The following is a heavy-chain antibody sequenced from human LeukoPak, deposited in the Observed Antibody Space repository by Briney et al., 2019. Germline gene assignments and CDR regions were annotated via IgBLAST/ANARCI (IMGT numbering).Heavy chain of an antibody. V-gene: IGHV3-30*18. CDR2: ISYDGSNK. CDR3: ANNGDYVGAFDI. D-gene: IGHD4-17*01. Sequence: GGSLRLSCAASGFTFSSYGMHWVRQAPGKGLEWVAVISYDGSNKYYADSVKGRFTISRDNSKNTLYLQMNSLRAEDTAVYYCANNGDYVGAFDIWGQGTMVTVSS. J-gene: IGHJ3*02. CDR1: GFTFSSYG.